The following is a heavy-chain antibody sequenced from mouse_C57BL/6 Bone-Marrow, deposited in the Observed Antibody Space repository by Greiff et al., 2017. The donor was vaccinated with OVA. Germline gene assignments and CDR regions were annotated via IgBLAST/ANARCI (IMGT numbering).Heavy chain of an antibody. J-gene: IGHJ2*01. Sequence: QVQLKESGPELVKPGASVKISCKASGYSFTSYYIHWVKQRPGQGLEWIGWIYPGSGNTKYNEKFKGKATLTADTSSSTAYMQLSSLTSEDSAVYYCARSGELVYFDYWGQGTTLTVSS. CDR1: GYSFTSYY. V-gene: IGHV1-66*01. CDR3: ARSGELVYFDY. D-gene: IGHD4-1*01. CDR2: IYPGSGNT.